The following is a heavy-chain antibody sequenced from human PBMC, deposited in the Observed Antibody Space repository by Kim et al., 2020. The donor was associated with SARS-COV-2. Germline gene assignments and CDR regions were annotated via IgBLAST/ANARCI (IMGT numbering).Heavy chain of an antibody. CDR3: ARDFPWADILTGYYSPYMDV. CDR2: ISSSSSYI. Sequence: GGSLRLSCAASGFTFSSYSMNWVRQAPGKGLEWVSSISSSSSYIYYADSVKGRFTISRDNAKNSLYLQMNSLRAEDTAVYYCARDFPWADILTGYYSPYMDVWGKGTTVTVSS. J-gene: IGHJ6*03. CDR1: GFTFSSYS. V-gene: IGHV3-21*01. D-gene: IGHD3-9*01.